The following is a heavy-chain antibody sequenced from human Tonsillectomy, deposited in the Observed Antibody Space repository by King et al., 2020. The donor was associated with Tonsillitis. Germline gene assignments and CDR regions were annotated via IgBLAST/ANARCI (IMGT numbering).Heavy chain of an antibody. Sequence: QLQESGPRLVKPSETLSLTCTVSGGSISSYYWSWIRQPPGKGLEWIGNVFYSGSTSYNASLKSRVTISVDTSKNQFSLKLSSVIAADTAVYYCARWRTYYDYWGREPWSPSPQ. J-gene: IGHJ4*02. CDR3: ARWRTYYDY. V-gene: IGHV4-59*01. CDR1: GGSISSYY. CDR2: VFYSGST. D-gene: IGHD3-3*01.